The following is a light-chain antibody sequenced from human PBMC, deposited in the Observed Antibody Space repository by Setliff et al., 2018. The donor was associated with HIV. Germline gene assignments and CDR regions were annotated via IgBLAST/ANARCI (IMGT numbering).Light chain of an antibody. Sequence: QSVLTQPRSVSGSPGLSVTISCTGTSSDVGGYNYVSWYQQHPGKAPKLMIYDVTKRPSGVPDRFSGSKSGNTASLTISGLQAEDEADYYCCSYAGSAYVFGTGTKVTVL. CDR3: CSYAGSAYV. J-gene: IGLJ1*01. CDR2: DVT. V-gene: IGLV2-11*01. CDR1: SSDVGGYNY.